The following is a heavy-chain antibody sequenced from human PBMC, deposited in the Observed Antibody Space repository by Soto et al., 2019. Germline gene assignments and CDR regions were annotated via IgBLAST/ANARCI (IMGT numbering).Heavy chain of an antibody. CDR1: SGSISSSNW. CDR3: ASPSAIAVAGTAHPGAFDI. V-gene: IGHV4-4*02. J-gene: IGHJ3*02. D-gene: IGHD6-19*01. Sequence: QVQLQESGPGLVKPSGTLSLTCAVSSGSISSSNWWSWVRQPPGKGLEWIGEIYHSGRTNYNPSLTSRVTISVDKSKNQFSLKLSSVTAADTAVYYCASPSAIAVAGTAHPGAFDIWGQGTMVTVSS. CDR2: IYHSGRT.